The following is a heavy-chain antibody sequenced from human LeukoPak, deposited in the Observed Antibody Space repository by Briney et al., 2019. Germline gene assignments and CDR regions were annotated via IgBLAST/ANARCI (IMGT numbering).Heavy chain of an antibody. D-gene: IGHD2-15*01. CDR2: ISWNSGSI. J-gene: IGHJ4*02. Sequence: GRSLRPSCAASGFTFDDYAMHWVRQAPGKGLEWVSGISWNSGSIGYADSVKGRFTISRDNAKNSLYLQMNSLRAEDTALYYCAKALCGGGSCYYFDYWGQGTLVTVSS. CDR1: GFTFDDYA. V-gene: IGHV3-9*01. CDR3: AKALCGGGSCYYFDY.